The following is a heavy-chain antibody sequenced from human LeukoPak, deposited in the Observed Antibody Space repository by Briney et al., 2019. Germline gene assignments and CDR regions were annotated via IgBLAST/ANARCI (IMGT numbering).Heavy chain of an antibody. CDR3: ARSGSYDY. CDR2: ISYDGSNK. Sequence: SGGSLRLSCAASGFTFSSYAMHWVRQAPGKGLEWVAVISYDGSNKYYADSVKGRFTISRDNSKNTLYLQMNSLRAEDTAVYYCARSGSYDYWGQGTLVTVSS. J-gene: IGHJ4*02. D-gene: IGHD1-26*01. CDR1: GFTFSSYA. V-gene: IGHV3-30-3*01.